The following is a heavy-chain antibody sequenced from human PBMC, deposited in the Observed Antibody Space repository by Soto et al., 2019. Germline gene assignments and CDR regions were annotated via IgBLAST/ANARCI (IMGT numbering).Heavy chain of an antibody. CDR3: ARTLLYYDILTGYYPHDAFDI. CDR2: INAGNGNT. V-gene: IGHV1-3*01. CDR1: GYTFTSYA. J-gene: IGHJ3*02. D-gene: IGHD3-9*01. Sequence: ASVKVSCKASGYTFTSYAMHWVRQAPGQRLEWMGWINAGNGNTKYSKKFQGRVTITRDTSASTAYIELSSLRFEDTAVYYCARTLLYYDILTGYYPHDAFDIWGQGTMVTVSS.